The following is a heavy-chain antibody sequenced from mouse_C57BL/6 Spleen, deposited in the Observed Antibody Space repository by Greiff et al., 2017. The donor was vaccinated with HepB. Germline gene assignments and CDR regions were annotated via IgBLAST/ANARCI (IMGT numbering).Heavy chain of an antibody. V-gene: IGHV1-69*01. Sequence: QVQLQQPGAELVMPGASVKLSCKASGYTFTSYWMHWVKQRPGQGLEWIGEIDPSDSYTNYSQKFKGKSTLTVDKSSSTAYMQLSSLTSEDSAVYYCARTGTTVVARYFDVWGTGTTVTVSS. J-gene: IGHJ1*03. D-gene: IGHD1-1*01. CDR3: ARTGTTVVARYFDV. CDR1: GYTFTSYW. CDR2: IDPSDSYT.